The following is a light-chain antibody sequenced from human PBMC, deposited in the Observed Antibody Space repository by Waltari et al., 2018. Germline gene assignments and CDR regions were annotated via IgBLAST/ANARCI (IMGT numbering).Light chain of an antibody. J-gene: IGKJ2*03. V-gene: IGKV4-1*01. Sequence: EITQSPDSLPVSLGERATINCKSSQSVLYNFNNKNYLAWFQLKPGQPPKLLIRWASTREPGVPDRFSGSGSGTDFTLTISSLQTEDVAVYYCQQYLTLPYSFGQGTKLEIK. CDR1: QSVLYNFNNKNY. CDR2: WAS. CDR3: QQYLTLPYS.